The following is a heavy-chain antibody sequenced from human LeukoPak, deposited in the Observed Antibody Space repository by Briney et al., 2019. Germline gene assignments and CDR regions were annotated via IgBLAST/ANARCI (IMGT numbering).Heavy chain of an antibody. CDR3: ARGAGPTTSPSYYDSSGYYLWYFDY. CDR2: MNPNSGNT. V-gene: IGHV1-8*01. Sequence: GASVKVSCKASGYTFTSYDINWVRQATGQGLEWMGWMNPNSGNTGYAQKFQGRVTMTRNTSISTAYMELSSLRSEDTAVYYCARGAGPTTSPSYYDSSGYYLWYFDYWGQGTLVTVSS. J-gene: IGHJ4*02. D-gene: IGHD3-22*01. CDR1: GYTFTSYD.